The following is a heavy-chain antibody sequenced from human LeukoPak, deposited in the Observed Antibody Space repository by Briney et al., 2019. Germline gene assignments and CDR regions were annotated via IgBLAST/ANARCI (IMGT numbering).Heavy chain of an antibody. Sequence: GGPLRLSCAASGFTFSSYAMSWVRQAPGKGLEWVSAISGSGGSAYNADSVKGRFTISRDNSKNTLYLQMNSLRAEDTAVYYCAKYSCSGGICNHPDWFDPWGQGTLVTVSS. CDR1: GFTFSSYA. V-gene: IGHV3-23*01. J-gene: IGHJ5*02. D-gene: IGHD2-15*01. CDR3: AKYSCSGGICNHPDWFDP. CDR2: ISGSGGSA.